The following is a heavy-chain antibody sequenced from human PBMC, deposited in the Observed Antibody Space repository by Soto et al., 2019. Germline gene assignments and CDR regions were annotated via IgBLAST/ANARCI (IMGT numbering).Heavy chain of an antibody. CDR1: GFTFSSYA. CDR2: ISGSGGST. D-gene: IGHD2-2*02. V-gene: IGHV3-23*01. CDR3: AKVLPRLPAAIYTLYYFDY. Sequence: GGSLRLSCAASGFTFSSYAMSWVRQAPGKGLEWVSAISGSGGSTYYADSVKGRFTISRDNSKNTLYLQMNSLRAEDTAVYYCAKVLPRLPAAIYTLYYFDYWGQGTLVTVSS. J-gene: IGHJ4*02.